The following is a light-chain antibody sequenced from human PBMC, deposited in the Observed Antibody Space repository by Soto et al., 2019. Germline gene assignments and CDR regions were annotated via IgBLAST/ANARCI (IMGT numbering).Light chain of an antibody. CDR3: QQYYSYPGT. CDR1: QGISSS. CDR2: AAS. Sequence: AIRMTQSPSSLSASTGDRVTITCRASQGISSSLAWYQQKPGKAPKLLIYAASTLQSGVPSRFSGSGSGTDFTLTISCLQSEDFATYYCQQYYSYPGTFGPGTKVDI. V-gene: IGKV1-8*01. J-gene: IGKJ3*01.